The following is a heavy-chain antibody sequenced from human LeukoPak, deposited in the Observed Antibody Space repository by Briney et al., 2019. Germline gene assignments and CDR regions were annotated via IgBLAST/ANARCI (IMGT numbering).Heavy chain of an antibody. CDR2: IYSGGST. CDR1: GFTVSSNY. Sequence: PGGSLRLSCAASGFTVSSNYMSWVRQAPGKGLEWVSVIYSGGSTYYADSVKGRFTISRDNAKNSLYLQMYSLRAEDTAVYYCARGRRNYYDDSSDYPGADYWGQGTLVTVSS. CDR3: ARGRRNYYDDSSDYPGADY. J-gene: IGHJ4*02. D-gene: IGHD3-22*01. V-gene: IGHV3-66*01.